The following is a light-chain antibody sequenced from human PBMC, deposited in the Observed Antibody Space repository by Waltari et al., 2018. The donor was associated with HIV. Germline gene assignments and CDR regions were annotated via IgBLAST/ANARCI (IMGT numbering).Light chain of an antibody. CDR3: AAWNDNLSGVV. V-gene: IGLV1-47*01. CDR2: RNN. Sequence: ISCSGSSSNIGRFYVYWYRQVPGTTPQLLIYRNNQRPSGVPDRFSGSKSGTSASLAISGLRSEYEAYYYCAAWNDNLSGVVFGGGTELTVL. J-gene: IGLJ2*01. CDR1: SSNIGRFY.